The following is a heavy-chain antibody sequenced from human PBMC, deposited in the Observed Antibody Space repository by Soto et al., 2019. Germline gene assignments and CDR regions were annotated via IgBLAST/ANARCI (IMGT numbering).Heavy chain of an antibody. CDR2: ISAYNGNT. D-gene: IGHD2-8*01. CDR3: ARDPGRTIDLFAFDI. J-gene: IGHJ3*02. Sequence: GASVKVSCKASGYTFTSYGISWVRQAPGQGLEWMGWISAYNGNTNYAQKLQGRVTMTTDTSTSTAYMELRSLRSDDTAVYYCARDPGRTIDLFAFDIWGQGTMVTVSS. CDR1: GYTFTSYG. V-gene: IGHV1-18*01.